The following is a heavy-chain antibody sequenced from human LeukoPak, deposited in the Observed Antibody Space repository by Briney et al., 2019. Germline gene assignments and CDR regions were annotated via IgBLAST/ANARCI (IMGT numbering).Heavy chain of an antibody. V-gene: IGHV4-38-2*02. CDR1: GYSISSGYY. D-gene: IGHD3-10*01. CDR2: IYHSGST. CDR3: ARVAKHFRGGLSFYFMDV. J-gene: IGHJ6*03. Sequence: SETLSLTCTVSGYSISSGYYWGWIRQPPGKGLEWIGSIYHSGSTYYNPSLKSRVTISVDTSKNQFSLKLSSVTAADTAVYYCARVAKHFRGGLSFYFMDVWGIGTTVTISS.